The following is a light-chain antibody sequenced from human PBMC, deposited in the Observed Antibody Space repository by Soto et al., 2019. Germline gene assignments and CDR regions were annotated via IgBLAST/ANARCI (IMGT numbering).Light chain of an antibody. V-gene: IGKV3-11*01. Sequence: EIVLTQSPATLSLSPGEGATLSCRASQSVSSYLAWYQQKPGQAPRLLIYDASNRATGTPARFSGSGSGTDFTLTISSLEPEDFAVYYCQQRSNLPLTFRGGTKVEIK. CDR1: QSVSSY. CDR3: QQRSNLPLT. CDR2: DAS. J-gene: IGKJ4*01.